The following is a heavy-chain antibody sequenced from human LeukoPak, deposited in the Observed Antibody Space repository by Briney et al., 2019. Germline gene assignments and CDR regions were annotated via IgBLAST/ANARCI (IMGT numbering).Heavy chain of an antibody. D-gene: IGHD5-12*01. CDR2: ISAYNGNT. J-gene: IGHJ4*02. CDR1: GYTFTSYG. V-gene: IGHV1-18*01. Sequence: GASVTLSCKASGYTFTSYGISWVRQAPGQGLEWMGWISAYNGNTNYAQKLQGRVTMTTDTSTSTAYMELRSLRSDDTAVYYCARDPKGGYSGYDERAFDYWGQGSLVTVSS. CDR3: ARDPKGGYSGYDERAFDY.